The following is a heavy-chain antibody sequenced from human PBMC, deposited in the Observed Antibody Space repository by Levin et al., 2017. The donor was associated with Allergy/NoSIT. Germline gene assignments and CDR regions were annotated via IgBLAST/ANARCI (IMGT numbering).Heavy chain of an antibody. CDR1: GFTFTSYA. CDR2: ISASGSTT. CDR3: AKGAVPASIRNYFDS. Sequence: GGSLRLSCAASGFTFTSYALSWVRQAPGKGLEWVSGISASGSTTNYADSVKGRFTISRDNSIKTMYLQMNSLGVEDTAVYYCAKGAVPASIRNYFDSWGQGTLLTVSS. J-gene: IGHJ4*02. D-gene: IGHD2-2*02. V-gene: IGHV3-23*01.